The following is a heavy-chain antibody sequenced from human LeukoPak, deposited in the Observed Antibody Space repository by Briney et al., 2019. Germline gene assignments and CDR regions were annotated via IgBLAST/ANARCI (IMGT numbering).Heavy chain of an antibody. D-gene: IGHD2-15*01. Sequence: SVKVSCKASGGSFSNYTISWLRQTPGQGLEWMGGIIPIFGTANYAQNFQGRVTITADKFTSTAYMELSSLRSEDTAVYYCARLSCSGGTCHSSRGDFDYWGQGTLVTVSS. CDR1: GGSFSNYT. V-gene: IGHV1-69*06. CDR3: ARLSCSGGTCHSSRGDFDY. J-gene: IGHJ4*02. CDR2: IIPIFGTA.